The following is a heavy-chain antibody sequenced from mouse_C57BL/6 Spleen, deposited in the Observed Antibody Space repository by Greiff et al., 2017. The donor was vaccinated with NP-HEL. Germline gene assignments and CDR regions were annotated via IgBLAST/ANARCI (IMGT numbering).Heavy chain of an antibody. J-gene: IGHJ4*01. CDR2: ISSGSSTI. CDR1: GFTFSDYG. Sequence: EVNVVESGGGLVKPGGSLKLSCAASGFTFSDYGMHWVRQAPEKGLEWVAYISSGSSTIYYADTVKGRFTISRDNAKNTLFLQMTSLRSEDTAMYYCARPGLRRSMDYWGQGTSVTVSS. V-gene: IGHV5-17*01. D-gene: IGHD2-4*01. CDR3: ARPGLRRSMDY.